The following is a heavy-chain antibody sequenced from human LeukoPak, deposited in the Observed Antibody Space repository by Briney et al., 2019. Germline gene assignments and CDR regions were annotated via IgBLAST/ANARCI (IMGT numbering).Heavy chain of an antibody. J-gene: IGHJ1*01. Sequence: GGSLRLSCAASGFTFSSYAMSWVRQAPGKGLEWVSAISGSGGSTYYADSVKGRFTISRDNSKNTLYLQMNSLRAEATAVYYCAKGYCSGGSCYEYFQHWGQGTLVTVSS. CDR2: ISGSGGST. CDR3: AKGYCSGGSCYEYFQH. D-gene: IGHD2-15*01. CDR1: GFTFSSYA. V-gene: IGHV3-23*01.